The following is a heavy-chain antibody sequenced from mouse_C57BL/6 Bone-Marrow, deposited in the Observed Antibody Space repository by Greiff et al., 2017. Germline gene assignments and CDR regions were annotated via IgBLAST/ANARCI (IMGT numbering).Heavy chain of an antibody. CDR1: GFTIKDYY. V-gene: IGHV14-1*01. J-gene: IGHJ1*03. Sequence: EVQLQQSGAELVRPGASVKLSCTASGFTIKDYYMPWVQQRPEQGLEWIGRIDPEDGDTEYAPKFKGKATMTADTPANTAYLQLSSLRSEYTAVYYCTIATVVYWYFDVWGTGTTVTVSS. D-gene: IGHD2-12*01. CDR2: IDPEDGDT. CDR3: TIATVVYWYFDV.